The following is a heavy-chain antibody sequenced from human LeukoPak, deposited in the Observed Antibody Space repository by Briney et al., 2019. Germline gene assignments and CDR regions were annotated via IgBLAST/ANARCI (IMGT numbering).Heavy chain of an antibody. CDR1: GFTFSSYW. V-gene: IGHV3-7*01. CDR3: ARDWLAGNPYHAFDL. CDR2: IKEDGSEE. J-gene: IGHJ3*01. D-gene: IGHD3-22*01. Sequence: GGSLRLSCASSGFTFSSYWMSWVRQAPGKGLECVANIKEDGSEEYYVDSVKGRFSISRDNAKNSLYLQMNSLRAEDTAVYYCARDWLAGNPYHAFDLWGKGTMVTVSS.